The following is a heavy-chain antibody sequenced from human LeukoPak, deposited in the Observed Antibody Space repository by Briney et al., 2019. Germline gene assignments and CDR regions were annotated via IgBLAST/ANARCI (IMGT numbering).Heavy chain of an antibody. CDR1: GFTFSSYA. V-gene: IGHV3-23*01. CDR2: ISGSGGST. D-gene: IGHD3-10*01. CDR3: AKDGYYYGSGSYSPFDY. J-gene: IGHJ4*02. Sequence: QTGGSLRLSCAASGFTFSSYAMSWVRQAPGKGLEWVSAISGSGGSTYYADSVKGRFTISRDNSKNTLYLQMNSLRAEDTAVYYCAKDGYYYGSGSYSPFDYWGQGTLVTVSS.